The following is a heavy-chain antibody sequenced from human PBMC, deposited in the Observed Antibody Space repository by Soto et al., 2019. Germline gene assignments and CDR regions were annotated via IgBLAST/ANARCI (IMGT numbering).Heavy chain of an antibody. CDR2: ISSSSSYT. J-gene: IGHJ6*02. D-gene: IGHD2-2*01. CDR3: ARDRCSSTSCRVRYYHGMDV. V-gene: IGHV3-11*06. CDR1: GFTFSDYY. Sequence: GGSLRLSCAASGFTFSDYYMSWIRQAPGKGLEWVSYISSSSSYTNYADSVKGRFTISRDNAKNSLYLQMNSLRAEDTAVYYCARDRCSSTSCRVRYYHGMDVWGQGTTVTVSS.